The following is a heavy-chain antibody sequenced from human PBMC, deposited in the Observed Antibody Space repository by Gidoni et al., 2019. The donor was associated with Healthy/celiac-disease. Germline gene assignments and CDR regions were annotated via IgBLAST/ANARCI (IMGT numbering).Heavy chain of an antibody. CDR3: ASTGDLWYAFDI. Sequence: QVQLVQSGAEVKKPGSSAKVSCKASGGTFSSYAISWVRQAPGQGLEWMGRIIPILGIANYAQKFQGRVTITADKSTSTAYMELSSLRSEDTAVYYCASTGDLWYAFDIWGQGTMVTVSS. V-gene: IGHV1-69*04. CDR1: GGTFSSYA. J-gene: IGHJ3*02. CDR2: IIPILGIA. D-gene: IGHD3-10*01.